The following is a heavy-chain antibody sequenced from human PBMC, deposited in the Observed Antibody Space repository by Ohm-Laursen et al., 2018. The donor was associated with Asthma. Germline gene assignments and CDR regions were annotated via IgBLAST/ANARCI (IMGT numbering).Heavy chain of an antibody. CDR3: ARAFYDY. CDR1: GFTFSRYA. J-gene: IGHJ4*02. CDR2: ISYDGSNK. V-gene: IGHV3-30-3*01. Sequence: SLRLSCSASGFTFSRYAMHWVRQAPGKGLEWVAVISYDGSNKYYADSVKGRFTISRDNSKNTLYLQMNSLRAEDTAVYYCARAFYDYWGQGTLVTVSS.